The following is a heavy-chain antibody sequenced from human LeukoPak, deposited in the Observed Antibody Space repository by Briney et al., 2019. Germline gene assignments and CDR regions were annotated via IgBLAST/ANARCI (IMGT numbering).Heavy chain of an antibody. CDR3: ARDPRAFDI. CDR2: INHSGST. J-gene: IGHJ3*02. CDR1: GGSFSGYY. V-gene: IGHV4-34*01. Sequence: MASETLSLTCAVYGGSFSGYYWSWIRQPPGKGLEWIGEINHSGSTNYNPSLKSRVTISVDTSKNQFSLKLSSVTAADTAVYYCARDPRAFDIWGQGTMVTVSS.